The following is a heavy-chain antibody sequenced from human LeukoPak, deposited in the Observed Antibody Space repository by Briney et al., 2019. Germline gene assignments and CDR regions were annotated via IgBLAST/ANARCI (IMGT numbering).Heavy chain of an antibody. D-gene: IGHD6-19*01. Sequence: ASVKDSCKASGYTFTSYGISWVRQAPGQGLEWMGWISAYNGNTNYAQKLQGRVTMTTDTSTSTAYMELRSLRSDDTAVYYCARGIAVAGGAGYYYYGMDVWGQGTTVTVSS. J-gene: IGHJ6*02. CDR3: ARGIAVAGGAGYYYYGMDV. CDR1: GYTFTSYG. V-gene: IGHV1-18*01. CDR2: ISAYNGNT.